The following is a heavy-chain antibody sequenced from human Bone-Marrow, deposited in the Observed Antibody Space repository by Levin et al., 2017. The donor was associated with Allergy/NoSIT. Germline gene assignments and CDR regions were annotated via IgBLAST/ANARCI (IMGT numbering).Heavy chain of an antibody. CDR2: IYYSGST. Sequence: SETLSLTCTVSGGSITSYYWSWIRQPPGKVLEWIGYIYYSGSTNYNPSLKSRVTISVDTSKNQFSLKLSSLTAADTAVYYCARDLGYCSSTSCYPWFDPWGQGTLVTVSS. D-gene: IGHD2-2*01. CDR3: ARDLGYCSSTSCYPWFDP. CDR1: GGSITSYY. J-gene: IGHJ5*02. V-gene: IGHV4-59*01.